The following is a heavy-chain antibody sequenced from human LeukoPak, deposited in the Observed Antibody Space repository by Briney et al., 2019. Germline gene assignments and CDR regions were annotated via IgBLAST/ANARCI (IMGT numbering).Heavy chain of an antibody. D-gene: IGHD6-6*01. V-gene: IGHV4-4*07. CDR2: IYTSGSP. CDR1: GGSISSYY. J-gene: IGHJ5*02. CDR3: ARTKSAAARRLGLWWFDP. Sequence: SETLSLTCTVSGGSISSYYWSWIRQPAGKGLEWIGRIYTSGSPTYNPSLKTRVRMPVTTSQNQFSWKLSSVTAADTAVYYCARTKSAAARRLGLWWFDPWGQGTLVTVSS.